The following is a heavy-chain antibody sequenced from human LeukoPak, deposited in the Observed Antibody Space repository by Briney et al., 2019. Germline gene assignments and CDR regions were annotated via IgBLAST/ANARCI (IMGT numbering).Heavy chain of an antibody. CDR1: GFTFSTYN. CDR3: ARSCYEAFDI. V-gene: IGHV3-21*01. J-gene: IGHJ3*02. Sequence: PGGSLRLSCAASGFTFSTYNMNWVRQAPGKGLEWVSSISTSGTYIYYADSVKGRFTVSRDNAKNSLYLQMNSLRAEDTAVYYCARSCYEAFDIWGQGTMVTVSS. CDR2: ISTSGTYI. D-gene: IGHD3-3*01.